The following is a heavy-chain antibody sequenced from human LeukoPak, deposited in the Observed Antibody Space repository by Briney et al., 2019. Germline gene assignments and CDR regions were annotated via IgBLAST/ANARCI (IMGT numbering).Heavy chain of an antibody. J-gene: IGHJ5*02. CDR2: INHSGST. Sequence: SETLSLTCTVSGGSISSYYWSWIRQPPGKGLEWIGEINHSGSTNYNPSLKSRVTISVDTSKNQFSLKLSSVTAADTAVYYCARGFRGVIIRRNWFDPWGQGTLVTVSS. V-gene: IGHV4-34*01. CDR3: ARGFRGVIIRRNWFDP. CDR1: GGSISSYY. D-gene: IGHD3-10*01.